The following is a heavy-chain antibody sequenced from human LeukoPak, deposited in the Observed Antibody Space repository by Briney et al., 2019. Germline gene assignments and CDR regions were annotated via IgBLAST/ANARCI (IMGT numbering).Heavy chain of an antibody. CDR2: IYCSGST. V-gene: IGHV4-39*01. J-gene: IGHJ4*02. D-gene: IGHD3-9*01. CDR1: GGSISSSSCY. CDR3: ASQHHFDPYC. Sequence: PSETLSLTCTVSGGSISSSSCYWGWIRQPPGKGLEWIGSIYCSGSTYANPSLKSRLTISVDTSKNQFSLKLSSGTAADTAVYYCASQHHFDPYCWGQGTLVTVYS.